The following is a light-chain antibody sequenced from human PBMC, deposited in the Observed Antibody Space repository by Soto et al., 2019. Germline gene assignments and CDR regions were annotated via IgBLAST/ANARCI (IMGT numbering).Light chain of an antibody. V-gene: IGLV4-69*01. J-gene: IGLJ2*01. Sequence: QSVLTQSPSASASLGASVKLTCTLSSGHSSYAIAWHQQQPEKGPRYLMKLSSDGSHSKGDGIPDRFSGSSSGAERYLTISSPQSEDEADYYCQTWDTGARVVFGGGTKRTVL. CDR1: SGHSSYA. CDR2: LSSDGSH. CDR3: QTWDTGARVV.